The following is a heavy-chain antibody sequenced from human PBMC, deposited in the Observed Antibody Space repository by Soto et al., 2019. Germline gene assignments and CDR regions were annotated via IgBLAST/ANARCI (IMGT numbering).Heavy chain of an antibody. V-gene: IGHV1-69*02. Sequence: SVKVSCKASGGAFSSYTISWVRQAPGQGLEWMGRIIPILGIANYAQKFQGRVTITADKSTSTAYMELSSLRSEDTAVYYCYIKPQYQFDFCTQRNLVTVSS. CDR1: GGAFSSYT. CDR3: YIKPQYQFDF. CDR2: IIPILGIA. J-gene: IGHJ4*02. D-gene: IGHD2-2*01.